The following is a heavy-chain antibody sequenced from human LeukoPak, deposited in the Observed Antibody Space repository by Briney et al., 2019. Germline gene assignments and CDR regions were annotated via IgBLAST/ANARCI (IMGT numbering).Heavy chain of an antibody. V-gene: IGHV4-39*01. Sequence: SETLSLTCTVSGGSISTSTYYWHWIRQPPGKELEWIGNIYYGGYTYYNPSLQSRLTISVDTSRNQFSLKLTSVTAADTAVYYCASRMSVTGTLRYYFDYWGQGTLVTVSS. D-gene: IGHD6-19*01. J-gene: IGHJ4*02. CDR1: GGSISTSTYY. CDR3: ASRMSVTGTLRYYFDY. CDR2: IYYGGYT.